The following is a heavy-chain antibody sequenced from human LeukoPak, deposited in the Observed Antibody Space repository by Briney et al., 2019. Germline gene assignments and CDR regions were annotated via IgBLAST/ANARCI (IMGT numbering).Heavy chain of an antibody. CDR3: ARDSSGIPVADDAFDI. CDR1: GFTFSSYS. V-gene: IGHV3-48*04. CDR2: ISAISSSST. D-gene: IGHD6-19*01. Sequence: GGSLRLSCAASGFTFSSYSMNWVRQAPGKGLEWVSYISAISSSSTYYADSVKGRFTISRDNTNNTLYLQMNSLRAGDTAVYYCARDSSGIPVADDAFDIWGQGTMVTVSS. J-gene: IGHJ3*02.